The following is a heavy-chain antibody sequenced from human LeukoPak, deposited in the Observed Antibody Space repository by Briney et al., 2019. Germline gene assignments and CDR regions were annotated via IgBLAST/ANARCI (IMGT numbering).Heavy chain of an antibody. J-gene: IGHJ4*02. Sequence: PGGSLRLSRAASGFTFTSYWMHWVRQAPGKGLVWVSRINSDGTSTSYADSVKGRFTISRDNAKNMLYLEMNSLRVDDTSVYYCVRGAPFDYWGQGTLVTVSS. CDR1: GFTFTSYW. CDR3: VRGAPFDY. D-gene: IGHD1-26*01. V-gene: IGHV3-74*01. CDR2: INSDGTST.